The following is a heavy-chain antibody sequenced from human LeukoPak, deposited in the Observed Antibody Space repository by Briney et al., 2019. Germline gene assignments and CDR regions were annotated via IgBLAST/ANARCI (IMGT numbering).Heavy chain of an antibody. J-gene: IGHJ4*02. CDR3: AKDRDGYDSTLDY. D-gene: IGHD5-12*01. CDR1: GFTFSSYG. Sequence: PGGSLRLSXAASGFTFSSYGMHWVRQAPGKGLEWVAVIWYDGSNKYYADSVKGRFTISRDNSKNTLYLQMNSLRAEDTAVYYCAKDRDGYDSTLDYWGQGTLVTVSS. CDR2: IWYDGSNK. V-gene: IGHV3-33*06.